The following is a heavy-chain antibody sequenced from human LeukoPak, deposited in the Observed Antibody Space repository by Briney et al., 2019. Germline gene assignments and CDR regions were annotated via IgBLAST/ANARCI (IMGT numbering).Heavy chain of an antibody. CDR1: GFTFSSYA. J-gene: IGHJ4*02. CDR3: ARDRVWFGEFHWGRAVDY. CDR2: ISGSGRGT. V-gene: IGHV3-23*01. Sequence: GGSLRLSCAASGFTFSSYAMSWVRQAPGKGLEWVSGISGSGRGTYYADSVKGRFTISRDNAKNSLYLQMNSLRAEDTAVYYCARDRVWFGEFHWGRAVDYWGQGTLVTVSS. D-gene: IGHD3-10*01.